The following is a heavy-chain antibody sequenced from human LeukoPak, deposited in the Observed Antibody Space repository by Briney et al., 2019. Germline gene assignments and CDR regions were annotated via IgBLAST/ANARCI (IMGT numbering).Heavy chain of an antibody. J-gene: IGHJ5*02. CDR3: TKDPNGDYVGAFDP. V-gene: IGHV3-23*01. D-gene: IGHD4-17*01. CDR1: GFTFSSFA. CDR2: ITGSHGRT. Sequence: GGSLRLSCEAPGFTFSSFAMTWVRQAPGKGLEWVSSITGSHGRTYNTDSVKGRFTISRDNSQNTLYLQMNSLRAEDTAVYYCTKDPNGDYVGAFDPWGQGTLSPSPQ.